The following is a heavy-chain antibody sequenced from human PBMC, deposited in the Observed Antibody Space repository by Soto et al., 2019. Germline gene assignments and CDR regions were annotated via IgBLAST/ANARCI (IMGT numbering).Heavy chain of an antibody. CDR3: ARQGIAAAGTILSSYYYYYYMDV. Sequence: NPSETLSLTCTVSGGSISSYYWSWIRQPPGKGLEWIGYIYYSGSTNYNPSLKSRVTISVDTSKNQFSLKLSSVTAADTAVYYCARQGIAAAGTILSSYYYYYYMDVWGKGTTVTVSS. J-gene: IGHJ6*03. CDR1: GGSISSYY. CDR2: IYYSGST. V-gene: IGHV4-59*08. D-gene: IGHD6-13*01.